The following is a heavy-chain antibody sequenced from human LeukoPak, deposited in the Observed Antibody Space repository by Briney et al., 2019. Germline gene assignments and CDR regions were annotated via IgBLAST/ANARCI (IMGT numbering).Heavy chain of an antibody. D-gene: IGHD4-23*01. CDR2: VSYDGNHQ. CDR3: ARSDYGGYYDMFDF. V-gene: IGHV3-30*04. Sequence: GTSLRLSCAASGFIISHYAIHWVRQAPGKGLEWVAVVSYDGNHQYYTDSVKGRFTISRDNSNHTVHLQMDSLRGEDTAFYYCARSDYGGYYDMFDFWGQGTLVIVSS. J-gene: IGHJ4*02. CDR1: GFIISHYA.